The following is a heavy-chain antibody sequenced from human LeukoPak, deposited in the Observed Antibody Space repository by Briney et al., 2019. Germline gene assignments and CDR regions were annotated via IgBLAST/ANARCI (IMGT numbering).Heavy chain of an antibody. CDR3: ARGRDDSSGGPYYYYYYMDV. Sequence: EASVKVSCKVSGYTLTELSMHWVRQAPGKGLEWMGGFDPEDGETIYAQKFQGRVTMTEDTSTDTAYMELSSLRSEDTAVYYCARGRDDSSGGPYYYYYYMDVWGKGTTVTVSS. CDR2: FDPEDGET. CDR1: GYTLTELS. D-gene: IGHD3-22*01. V-gene: IGHV1-24*01. J-gene: IGHJ6*03.